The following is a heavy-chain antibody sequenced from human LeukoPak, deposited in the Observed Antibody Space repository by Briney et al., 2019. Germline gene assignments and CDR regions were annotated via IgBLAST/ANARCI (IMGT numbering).Heavy chain of an antibody. Sequence: GGSLRLSCAASGFTFDDYAMHLVRQAPGKGLEWVSGISWNSGSIGYADSVKGRFTISRDNAKNSLYLQMNSLRAEDTDLYYCAKGSSWDIVVVVAATWGQGTLVTVSS. V-gene: IGHV3-9*01. D-gene: IGHD2-15*01. CDR2: ISWNSGSI. CDR1: GFTFDDYA. J-gene: IGHJ5*02. CDR3: AKGSSWDIVVVVAAT.